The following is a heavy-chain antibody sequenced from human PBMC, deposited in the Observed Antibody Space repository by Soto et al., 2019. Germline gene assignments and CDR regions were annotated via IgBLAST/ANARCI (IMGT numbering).Heavy chain of an antibody. CDR3: AKLVVNSGCMY. J-gene: IGHJ4*02. CDR1: GFTFDSYA. CDR2: ISGSGDST. D-gene: IGHD6-19*01. V-gene: IGHV3-23*01. Sequence: GGSLRLSCAASGFTFDSYAMNWVRQAPGKGLEWVSAISGSGDSTYYADSVKGRFTISRGNSKNTLYLQMNSLRVEDTAVYYWAKLVVNSGCMYWGQGTLVTVSS.